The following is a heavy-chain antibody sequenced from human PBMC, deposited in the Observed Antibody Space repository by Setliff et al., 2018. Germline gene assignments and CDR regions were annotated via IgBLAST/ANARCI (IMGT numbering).Heavy chain of an antibody. CDR3: ARTLYDYDILTGPGYYFDY. V-gene: IGHV4-38-2*01. CDR2: IYRNGNT. J-gene: IGHJ4*02. CDR1: DFSINSGYY. Sequence: SETLSLTCSVSDFSINSGYYWGWIRQSPGEGLEWIGSIYRNGNTYYNPSLKSRVTISVDTSKNQLSLKLNSVTAADTAVYYCARTLYDYDILTGPGYYFDYWGQGTLVTVSS. D-gene: IGHD3-9*01.